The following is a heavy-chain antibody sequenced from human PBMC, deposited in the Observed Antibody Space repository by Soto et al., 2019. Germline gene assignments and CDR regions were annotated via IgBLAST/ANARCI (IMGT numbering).Heavy chain of an antibody. D-gene: IGHD3-3*01. Sequence: LSLTCAVYSGSFSGYYYSWIRQSPGKGLEWIGEITHGGSTTYSPSLKSRVTMSLDTSKNQFSLNMTSMTAADTAVYYCARGRLFLTTSGLAITYFDYWGQGTLVTVSS. CDR2: ITHGGST. CDR3: ARGRLFLTTSGLAITYFDY. CDR1: SGSFSGYY. J-gene: IGHJ4*02. V-gene: IGHV4-34*01.